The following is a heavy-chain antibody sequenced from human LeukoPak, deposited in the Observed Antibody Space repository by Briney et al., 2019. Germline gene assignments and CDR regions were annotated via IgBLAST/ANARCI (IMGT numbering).Heavy chain of an antibody. J-gene: IGHJ4*02. CDR2: INPSGGST. D-gene: IGHD3-22*01. CDR3: ARDRYYYDSSGYIRGISFDY. V-gene: IGHV1-46*01. CDR1: GYTFTSYY. Sequence: GASLKVSCKASGYTFTSYYMHWVRQAPGQGLEWMGIINPSGGSTSCAQKFQGRVTMTRDTSTSTVYMELSSLRSEDTAVYYCARDRYYYDSSGYIRGISFDYWGQGTLVTVSS.